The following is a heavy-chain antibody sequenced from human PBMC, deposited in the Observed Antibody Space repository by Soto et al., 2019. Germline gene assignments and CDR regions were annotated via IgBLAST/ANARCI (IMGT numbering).Heavy chain of an antibody. D-gene: IGHD3-3*01. Sequence: EVQLLDSGGGLVQPGGSLRLSCAASGFTFSNYVMNWVRQAPGKGLEWVSAISASGGSTYYADSVKGRFTISRDNSKNPLSLPISNLRSEDNAVMYSAKGPHGSGYYLDNWCQWTLGTVAS. J-gene: IGHJ4*02. CDR3: AKGPHGSGYYLDN. V-gene: IGHV3-23*01. CDR2: ISASGGST. CDR1: GFTFSNYV.